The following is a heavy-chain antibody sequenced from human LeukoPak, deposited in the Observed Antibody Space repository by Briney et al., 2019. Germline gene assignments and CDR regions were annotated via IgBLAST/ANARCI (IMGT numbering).Heavy chain of an antibody. CDR2: INPNSGGT. D-gene: IGHD3-22*01. V-gene: IGHV1-2*02. J-gene: IGHJ4*02. Sequence: ASVKVSCKASGYTFTGYYMHWVRQAPGQGLEWMGWINPNSGGTNYARKFQGRVTMTRDTSISTAYMELSRLRSDDTAVYYCARGPYYYDSSGLDYWGQGTLVTVSS. CDR1: GYTFTGYY. CDR3: ARGPYYYDSSGLDY.